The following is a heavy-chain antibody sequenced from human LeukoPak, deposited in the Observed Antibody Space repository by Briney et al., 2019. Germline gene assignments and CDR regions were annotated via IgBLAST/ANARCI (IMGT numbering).Heavy chain of an antibody. J-gene: IGHJ4*02. V-gene: IGHV1-2*02. CDR2: INPNSGGT. CDR3: ASLSYYDLSGYFY. D-gene: IGHD3-22*01. CDR1: GYPFIGNY. Sequence: ASVKVSRKASGYPFIGNYIHWVRQAPGQGLEWMGWINPNSGGTQYSQKFQGRVTLTRDTSTTTGYMELSGLTSDDTAVYYCASLSYYDLSGYFYWGQGPLVTVSS.